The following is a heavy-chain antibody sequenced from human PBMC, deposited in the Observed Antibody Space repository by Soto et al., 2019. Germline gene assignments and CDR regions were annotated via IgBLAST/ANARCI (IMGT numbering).Heavy chain of an antibody. J-gene: IGHJ4*02. CDR1: GGSISSYY. CDR3: ARLGSRSSYYFDY. V-gene: IGHV4-59*01. D-gene: IGHD2-15*01. Sequence: KTSETLSLTCTVSGGSISSYYWSWIRQPPGKGLEWIGYIYYSGSTNYNPSLKSRVTISVDTSKNQFSLKLSSVTAADTAVYYCARLGSRSSYYFDYWGQGTLVTVSS. CDR2: IYYSGST.